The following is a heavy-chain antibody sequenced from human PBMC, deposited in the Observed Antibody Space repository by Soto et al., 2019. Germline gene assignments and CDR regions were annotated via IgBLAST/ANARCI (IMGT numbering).Heavy chain of an antibody. CDR1: GFTFSSYA. D-gene: IGHD6-6*01. Sequence: EVQLLESRGGLVQPGGSLRLSCAASGFTFSSYAMSWVRQAPGKGLEWVSGISGSGVSTYYADSVKGRFTISRDNSKSTLYLQMNSLRAEDTAVYYCANDRERIATRSIDYWGQGTLVTVSS. CDR3: ANDRERIATRSIDY. CDR2: ISGSGVST. V-gene: IGHV3-23*01. J-gene: IGHJ4*02.